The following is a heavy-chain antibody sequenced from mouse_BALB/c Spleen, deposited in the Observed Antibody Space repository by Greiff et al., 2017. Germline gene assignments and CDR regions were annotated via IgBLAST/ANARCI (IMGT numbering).Heavy chain of an antibody. D-gene: IGHD2-1*01. J-gene: IGHJ3*01. CDR1: GYSITSDYA. Sequence: EVKLVESGPGLVKPSQSLSLTCTVTGYSITSDYAWNWIRQFPGNKLEWMGYISYSGSTSYNPSLKSRISITRDTSKNQFFLQLNSVTTEDTATYYCAIQDYGNSAWFAYWGQGTLVTVSA. CDR2: ISYSGST. V-gene: IGHV3-2*02. CDR3: AIQDYGNSAWFAY.